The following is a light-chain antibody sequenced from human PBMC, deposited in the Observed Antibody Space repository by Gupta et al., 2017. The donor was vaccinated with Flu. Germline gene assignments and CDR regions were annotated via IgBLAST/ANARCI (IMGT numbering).Light chain of an antibody. CDR1: QSLLHRNGHNS. V-gene: IGKV2-28*01. Sequence: DIVMTQSPLSLPVTPGEPASISGRSSQSLLHRNGHNSLDWYRQKPGQSPQLLIYSGSNRACGVPDRFSGSGSGTDFTLKISRVEAEDFGVYYCRQALQTPRTFGEGTKVEIK. CDR2: SGS. J-gene: IGKJ1*01. CDR3: RQALQTPRT.